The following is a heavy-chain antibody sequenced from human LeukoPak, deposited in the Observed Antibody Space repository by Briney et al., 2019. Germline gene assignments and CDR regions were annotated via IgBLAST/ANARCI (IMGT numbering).Heavy chain of an antibody. CDR3: ARDPYAAAGIH. Sequence: ETLSLTCTVSGYSISSGYYWGWIRQPPVKGLEWIGSIYHSGSTYYNPSLKSRVTISVDTSKNQFSLKLSSVTAADTAVYYCARDPYAAAGIHWGQGTLVTVSS. CDR1: GYSISSGYY. CDR2: IYHSGST. J-gene: IGHJ4*02. V-gene: IGHV4-38-2*02. D-gene: IGHD6-13*01.